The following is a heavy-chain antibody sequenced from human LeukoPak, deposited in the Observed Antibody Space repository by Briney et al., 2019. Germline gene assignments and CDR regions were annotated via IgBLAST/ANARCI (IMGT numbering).Heavy chain of an antibody. CDR3: ARHSLGYCSGGTCPYYFDY. J-gene: IGHJ4*02. Sequence: ASVKVSCKASGYTFAGYYMHWVRQAPGRGLEWMGWINPNSGGTNYAQKFQGRVTMTRDTSISTAYMELSRLRSDDTAVYYCARHSLGYCSGGTCPYYFDYWGQGTPVTVSS. D-gene: IGHD2-15*01. CDR1: GYTFAGYY. CDR2: INPNSGGT. V-gene: IGHV1-2*02.